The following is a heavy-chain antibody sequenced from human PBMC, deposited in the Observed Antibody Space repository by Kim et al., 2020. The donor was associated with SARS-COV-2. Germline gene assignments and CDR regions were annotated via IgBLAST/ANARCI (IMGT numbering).Heavy chain of an antibody. D-gene: IGHD3-3*01. Sequence: QKFQGRVTSTRETSASAAYMELSSLRSEDTAVYYCARGIWSGYYHPLDYWGQGTLVTVSS. CDR3: ARGIWSGYYHPLDY. J-gene: IGHJ4*02. V-gene: IGHV1-3*01.